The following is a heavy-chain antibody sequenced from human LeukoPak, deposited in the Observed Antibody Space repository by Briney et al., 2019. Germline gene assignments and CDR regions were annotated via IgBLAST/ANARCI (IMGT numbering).Heavy chain of an antibody. D-gene: IGHD3-10*01. CDR3: GEEGGSGSYSEYYYYYGMDV. CDR1: GYTFTSYG. Sequence: ASVKVSCKASGYTFTSYGISWVRQAPGQGLEWMGWISAYNGNTNYAQKLQGRVTMTTDTSTSTAYMERRSLRSDDTAVYYWGEEGGSGSYSEYYYYYGMDVWGQGTTVTVSS. V-gene: IGHV1-18*01. CDR2: ISAYNGNT. J-gene: IGHJ6*02.